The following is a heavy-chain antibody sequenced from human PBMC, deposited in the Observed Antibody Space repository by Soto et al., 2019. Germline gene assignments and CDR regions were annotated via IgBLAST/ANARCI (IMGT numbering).Heavy chain of an antibody. CDR3: VRGADVLRYFDWLLTVDAFDI. D-gene: IGHD3-9*01. CDR1: GYTFTSYY. CDR2: INPSGGST. J-gene: IGHJ3*02. V-gene: IGHV1-46*03. Sequence: GASVKVSCKASGYTFTSYYMHWVRQAPGQGLEWMGIINPSGGSTSYAQKFQGRVTMTRDTSTSTVYMELSSLRSEDTAVYYCVRGADVLRYFDWLLTVDAFDIWGQGTMVTVSS.